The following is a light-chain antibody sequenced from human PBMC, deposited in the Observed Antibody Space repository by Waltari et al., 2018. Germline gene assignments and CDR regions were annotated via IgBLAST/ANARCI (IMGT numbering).Light chain of an antibody. CDR2: DVN. CDR3: CSFAGGFTWV. CDR1: GSNVGGHDY. Sequence: QSALTQPRSMSGSTGPAVHIPCSGTGSNVGGHDYVTWYQQHPGKAPKLVIYDVNNRPSGVPERFSGSKSGNTASLTISGLQSEDEADYYCCSFAGGFTWVFGEGTRLTVL. V-gene: IGLV2-11*01. J-gene: IGLJ3*02.